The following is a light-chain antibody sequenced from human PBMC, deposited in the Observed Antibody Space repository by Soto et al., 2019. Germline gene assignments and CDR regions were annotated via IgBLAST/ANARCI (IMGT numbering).Light chain of an antibody. CDR2: ATS. CDR1: QSIAGF. Sequence: DVQMTQSPSSLSASVGDRVTVACRASQSIAGFLNWYRQKPGKDPELLIYATSTLHSRDTPRFSGSGSGAVFNLTISILQPEDFATYFCQQSFNNPTFGPGPKVDVK. V-gene: IGKV1-39*01. CDR3: QQSFNNPT. J-gene: IGKJ3*01.